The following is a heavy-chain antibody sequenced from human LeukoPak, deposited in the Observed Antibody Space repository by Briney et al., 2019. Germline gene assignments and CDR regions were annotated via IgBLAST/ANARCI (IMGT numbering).Heavy chain of an antibody. Sequence: GGALRLSWSASGFSFSVYEMHWVRHAAGEGLEVISDISSRGSTTYYADSVKGRFTISRDNTKTFLHLQMNRLTADATAVYYSTHLTVASNFDYWRQGPVVTVSS. CDR3: THLTVASNFDY. D-gene: IGHD6-19*01. CDR2: ISSRGSTT. CDR1: GFSFSVYE. V-gene: IGHV3-48*03. J-gene: IGHJ4*02.